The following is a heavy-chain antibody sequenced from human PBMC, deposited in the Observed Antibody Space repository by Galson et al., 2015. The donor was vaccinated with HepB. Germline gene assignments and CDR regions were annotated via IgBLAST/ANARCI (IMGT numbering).Heavy chain of an antibody. CDR1: GCTFTSYD. J-gene: IGHJ6*02. CDR2: MNPNSGNT. Sequence: SVKVSCKASGCTFTSYDINWVRQATGQGLEWMGWMNPNSGNTGYAQKFQGRVTMTRNTSISTAYMELSSLRSEDTAVYYCARASSSWYSNYYYGMDVWGQGTTVTVSS. D-gene: IGHD6-13*01. V-gene: IGHV1-8*01. CDR3: ARASSSWYSNYYYGMDV.